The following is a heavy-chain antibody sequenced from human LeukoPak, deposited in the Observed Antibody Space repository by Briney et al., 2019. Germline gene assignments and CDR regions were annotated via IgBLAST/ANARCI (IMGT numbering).Heavy chain of an antibody. CDR1: GYTFTSYA. CDR3: ARRGGLGPFDP. D-gene: IGHD3-16*01. V-gene: IGHV1-3*01. CDR2: INAGNGNT. J-gene: IGHJ5*02. Sequence: ASVKVSCKASGYTFTSYARHWVRQAPGQRLEWMGWINAGNGNTKYSQKFQGRVTITRDTSASTAYMELSSLRSEDTAVYYCARRGGLGPFDPWGQGTLVTVSS.